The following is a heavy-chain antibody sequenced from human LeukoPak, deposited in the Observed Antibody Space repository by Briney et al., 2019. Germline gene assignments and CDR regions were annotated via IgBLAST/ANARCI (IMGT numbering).Heavy chain of an antibody. CDR2: INHSGST. D-gene: IGHD3-10*01. J-gene: IGHJ5*02. CDR1: GGSFSNYY. V-gene: IGHV4-34*01. CDR3: STLVRGVIEMGWFDP. Sequence: PSETLSLTCAVYGGSFSNYYWSWIRQPPGKGLEWIGEINHSGSTNYNPSLKSRVTISVDTSKNQFSLKLSSVTAADTAVYYCSTLVRGVIEMGWFDPWGQGTLVTVSS.